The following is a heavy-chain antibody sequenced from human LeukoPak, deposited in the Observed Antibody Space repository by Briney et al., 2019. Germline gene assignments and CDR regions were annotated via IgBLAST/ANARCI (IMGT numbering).Heavy chain of an antibody. Sequence: SEALPPTCAVYGGSFSGYYWSWIRQPPGKGLEWIGEINHSGSTNYNPSLKSRVTISVDTSKNQFSLKLSSVTAADTAVYYCARGPVRTYWGQGTMVTVSS. CDR3: ARGPVRTY. J-gene: IGHJ3*01. D-gene: IGHD3-10*01. CDR2: INHSGST. CDR1: GGSFSGYY. V-gene: IGHV4-34*01.